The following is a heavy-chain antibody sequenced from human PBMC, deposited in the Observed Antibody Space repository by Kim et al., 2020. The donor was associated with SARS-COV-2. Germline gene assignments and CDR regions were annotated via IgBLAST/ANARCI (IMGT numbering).Heavy chain of an antibody. CDR1: GFTFSSFG. Sequence: GGSLRLSCAASGFTFSSFGMSWVRQAPGKGLEWVSLITSTGSTYYADSVKGRFTISRDNSKNTLSLQMNSLRAEDTAVYYCAKGYTYFDYWGQGTPVTVSS. CDR2: ITSTGST. V-gene: IGHV3-23*05. CDR3: AKGYTYFDY. D-gene: IGHD5-18*01. J-gene: IGHJ4*02.